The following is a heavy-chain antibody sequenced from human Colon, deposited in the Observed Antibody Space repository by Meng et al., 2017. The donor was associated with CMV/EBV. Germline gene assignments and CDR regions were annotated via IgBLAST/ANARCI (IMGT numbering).Heavy chain of an antibody. D-gene: IGHD1-26*01. Sequence: QITLKESGPMRVKPTHTLTLTCTFSGFSLSTPGVGVGWISPPPGTALEWLALIYWNDNNHYRPSLETILTIAKDTSKNQVVLTMTDMDPVDTGTYFCSHWDDYWGQGVLVTVSS. CDR1: GFSLSTPGVG. CDR3: SHWDDY. V-gene: IGHV2-5*01. CDR2: IYWNDNN. J-gene: IGHJ4*02.